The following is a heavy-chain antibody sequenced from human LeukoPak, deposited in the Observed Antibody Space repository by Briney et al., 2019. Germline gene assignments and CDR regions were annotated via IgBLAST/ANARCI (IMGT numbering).Heavy chain of an antibody. CDR1: GFSLSTSAVG. V-gene: IGHV2-5*02. CDR2: IYWDDEK. J-gene: IGHJ4*02. D-gene: IGHD6-13*01. CDR3: AHSHGYGSSWSGFDS. Sequence: SGPTLVNPPPPLTLTCTFSGFSLSTSAVGVGWIRQPPGKALEWLALIYWDDEKRHSPSLKSRLTITKDTSKNQVVLTMTNMDPVDTATYYCAHSHGYGSSWSGFDSWGQGTLVTVSS.